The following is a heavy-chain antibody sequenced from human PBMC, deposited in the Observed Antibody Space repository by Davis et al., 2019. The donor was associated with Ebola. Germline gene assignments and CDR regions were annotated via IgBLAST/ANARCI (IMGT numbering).Heavy chain of an antibody. Sequence: PGGSLRLSCAASGFTFSDYYMSWIRQAPGKGLEWVSYISSSGSTIYYADSVKGRFTISRDNAKNSLYLQMNSLRAEDTAVYYCARDVSPPSGWPNTDAFDIWGQGTMVTVSS. D-gene: IGHD6-25*01. CDR2: ISSSGSTI. J-gene: IGHJ3*02. V-gene: IGHV3-11*04. CDR3: ARDVSPPSGWPNTDAFDI. CDR1: GFTFSDYY.